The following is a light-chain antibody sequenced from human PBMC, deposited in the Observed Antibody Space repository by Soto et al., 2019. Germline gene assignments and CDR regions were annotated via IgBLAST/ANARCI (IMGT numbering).Light chain of an antibody. V-gene: IGLV2-14*03. CDR3: HSYTSSTTPYV. J-gene: IGLJ1*01. Sequence: QSVLTQPASVSGSPGQSITISCTGSSSDVGAYNYVSWYQHHPDKAPKLVIYDVTNRPSGVSNRFSGSKSGNTASLTISGLQAEDEADYYCHSYTSSTTPYVFGTGTKITV. CDR2: DVT. CDR1: SSDVGAYNY.